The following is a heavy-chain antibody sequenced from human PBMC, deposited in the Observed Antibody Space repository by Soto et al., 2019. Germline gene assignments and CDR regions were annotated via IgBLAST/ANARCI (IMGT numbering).Heavy chain of an antibody. J-gene: IGHJ6*02. CDR2: IYNGGSP. D-gene: IGHD2-2*01. V-gene: IGHV4-59*02. CDR1: GDSVSTAY. Sequence: QVQLQESGPGLVKPSETLSLTCTVSGDSVSTAYWSWIRQPPGKRLEYIGFIYNGGSPNYNPSLESPLTISPHTSTTQFSLPLTSVTAADTAVYYSARAACFLPGYAMDVWGRGTTVTVS. CDR3: ARAACFLPGYAMDV.